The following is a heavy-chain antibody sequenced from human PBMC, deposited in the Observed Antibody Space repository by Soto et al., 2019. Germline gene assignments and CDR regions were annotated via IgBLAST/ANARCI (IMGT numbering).Heavy chain of an antibody. Sequence: GASVKVSCKASGYTSTSYYMHWVRQAPGQGLEWMGIINPSGGSTSYAQKFQGRVTMTRDTSTSTVYMELSSLRSEDTAVYYCARGYCSSTSCPRDYYYYYMDVWGKGTTVTVSS. CDR1: GYTSTSYY. CDR2: INPSGGST. D-gene: IGHD2-2*01. CDR3: ARGYCSSTSCPRDYYYYYMDV. J-gene: IGHJ6*03. V-gene: IGHV1-46*03.